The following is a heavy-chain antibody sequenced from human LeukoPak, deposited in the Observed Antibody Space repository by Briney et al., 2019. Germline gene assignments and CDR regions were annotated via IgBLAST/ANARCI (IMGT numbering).Heavy chain of an antibody. CDR2: ITSSGRII. Sequence: GGSLRLSCAASGFTFSSYEMNWVRQAPGKGLEWVAYITSSGRIIYYADSVKGRFTSSRDNAKNSLYLQMNSLRSEDTAVYYCASTGGYGSGTYDYYYFGMDVWGKGTTVTVSS. D-gene: IGHD3-10*01. J-gene: IGHJ6*04. CDR1: GFTFSSYE. V-gene: IGHV3-48*03. CDR3: ASTGGYGSGTYDYYYFGMDV.